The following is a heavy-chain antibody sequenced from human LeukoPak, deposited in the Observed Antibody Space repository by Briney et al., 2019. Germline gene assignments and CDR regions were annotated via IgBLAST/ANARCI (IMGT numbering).Heavy chain of an antibody. D-gene: IGHD6-13*01. CDR3: AIGISSWNGYWFDP. CDR1: GGSISSGGYY. J-gene: IGHJ5*02. Sequence: PSETLSLTCTVSGGSISSGGYYWSRIRQHPGKGLEWIGYIYYSGSTYYNPSLKSRVTISVDTSKNQFSLKLSSVTAADTAVYYCAIGISSWNGYWFDPWGQGTLVTVSS. CDR2: IYYSGST. V-gene: IGHV4-31*03.